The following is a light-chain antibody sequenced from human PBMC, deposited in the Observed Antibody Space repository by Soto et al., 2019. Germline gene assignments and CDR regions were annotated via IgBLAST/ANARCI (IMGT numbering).Light chain of an antibody. Sequence: EIVLTPSPGTLSLSPGERATLSCRASQSVSSSYLAWYQQKPGQAPRLLIYGASSRATGIPDRFSGSGSGTDFTLTISRLEPEDFAVYYCQHYGSSRTFGQGTKVDIK. CDR1: QSVSSSY. CDR2: GAS. V-gene: IGKV3-20*01. CDR3: QHYGSSRT. J-gene: IGKJ1*01.